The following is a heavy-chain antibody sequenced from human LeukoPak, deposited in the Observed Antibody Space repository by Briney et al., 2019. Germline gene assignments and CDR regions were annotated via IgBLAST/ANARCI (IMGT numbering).Heavy chain of an antibody. Sequence: SETLSLTCAVYGGSFSGYYWSWIRQPPGKGLEWIGEINHSGSTNYNPSLKSRDTISVDTSKNQFSLKLSSVTAADTAVYYCARGVSGSYGGGFDYWGQGTLVTVSS. CDR3: ARGVSGSYGGGFDY. D-gene: IGHD1-26*01. J-gene: IGHJ4*02. CDR2: INHSGST. V-gene: IGHV4-34*01. CDR1: GGSFSGYY.